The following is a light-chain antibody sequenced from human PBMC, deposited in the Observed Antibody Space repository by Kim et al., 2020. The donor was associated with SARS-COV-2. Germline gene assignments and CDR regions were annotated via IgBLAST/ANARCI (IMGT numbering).Light chain of an antibody. CDR3: QQRSNWQIT. J-gene: IGKJ5*01. CDR1: QSVSSY. V-gene: IGKV3D-11*02. CDR2: DAS. Sequence: EIVLTQSPATLSLSPGERATLSCRASQSVSSYLAWYQQKPGQAPRLLIDDASNRATGIPARFSGSGPGTDFTLTISSLEPEDFAVYYCQQRSNWQITFGQGTRLEIK.